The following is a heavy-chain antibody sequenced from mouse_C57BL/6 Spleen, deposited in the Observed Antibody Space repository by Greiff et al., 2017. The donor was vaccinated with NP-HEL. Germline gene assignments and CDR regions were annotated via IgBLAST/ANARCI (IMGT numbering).Heavy chain of an antibody. D-gene: IGHD1-1*01. V-gene: IGHV3-6*01. CDR3: AREGHYYGSLHYFDY. CDR2: ISYDGSN. Sequence: EVHLVESGPGLVKPSQSLSLTCSVTGYSITSGYYWNWIRQFPGNKLEWMGYISYDGSNNYNPSLKNRISIPRDTSKNQFFLKLNSVTTEDTATYYGAREGHYYGSLHYFDYWGQGTTLTVSS. J-gene: IGHJ2*01. CDR1: GYSITSGYY.